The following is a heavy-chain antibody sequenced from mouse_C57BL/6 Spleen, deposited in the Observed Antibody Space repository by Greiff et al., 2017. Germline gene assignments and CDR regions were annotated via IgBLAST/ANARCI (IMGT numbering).Heavy chain of an antibody. Sequence: EVQVVESEGGLVQPGSSMKLSCTASGFTFSDYYMAWVRQVPEKGLEWVANINYDGSSTYYLDSLKSRFIISRDNAKNILYLQMSSLKSEDTATYYCARENYGEYFDYWGQGTTLTVSS. V-gene: IGHV5-16*01. CDR3: ARENYGEYFDY. CDR1: GFTFSDYY. J-gene: IGHJ2*01. D-gene: IGHD1-1*01. CDR2: INYDGSST.